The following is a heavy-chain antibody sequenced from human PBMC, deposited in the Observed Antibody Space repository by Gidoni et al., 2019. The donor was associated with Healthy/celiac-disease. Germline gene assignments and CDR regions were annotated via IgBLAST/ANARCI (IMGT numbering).Heavy chain of an antibody. CDR3: ARGQYGSGIYYSPAPPYFDY. CDR2: ISDSGST. J-gene: IGHJ4*02. V-gene: IGHV4-31*03. CDR1: GGSIRRGYYY. D-gene: IGHD3-10*01. Sequence: QVQLQESGPGLVKPSQTLSLTCTVSGGSIRRGYYYWCWIRQHPGKGLEWIGYISDSGSTYYNPSLKSRVTISVDTSKNQFSLKLSSVTAADTAVYYCARGQYGSGIYYSPAPPYFDYWGQGTLVTVSS.